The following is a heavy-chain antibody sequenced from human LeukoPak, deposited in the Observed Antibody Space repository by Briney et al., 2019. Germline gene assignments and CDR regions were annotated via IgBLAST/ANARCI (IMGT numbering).Heavy chain of an antibody. J-gene: IGHJ4*02. CDR1: GGTFSSYA. CDR3: ARGARFLEWSIDY. CDR2: IIPIFGTA. Sequence: ASVKVSCKASGGTFSSYAISWVRQAPGQGLEWMGGIIPIFGTANYAQKFQGRVTITTDESTSTAYMELSSLRSEDTAVYYCARGARFLEWSIDYWGQGTLVTVSS. D-gene: IGHD3-3*01. V-gene: IGHV1-69*05.